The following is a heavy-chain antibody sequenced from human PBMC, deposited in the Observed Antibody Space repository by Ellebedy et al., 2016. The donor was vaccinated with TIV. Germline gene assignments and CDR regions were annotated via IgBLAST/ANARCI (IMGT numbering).Heavy chain of an antibody. Sequence: PGGSLRLSCAASGFTFRDSYMSWVRQPPGKGLEWVSFISVSNIYTNYADSVNGRFTISRDNAKNLLSLQMNSLRSDDTAVYYCARDQQQLVIHNYYGLDVWGQGTTVTVSS. CDR3: ARDQQQLVIHNYYGLDV. V-gene: IGHV3-11*05. CDR1: GFTFRDSY. CDR2: ISVSNIYT. D-gene: IGHD6-13*01. J-gene: IGHJ6*02.